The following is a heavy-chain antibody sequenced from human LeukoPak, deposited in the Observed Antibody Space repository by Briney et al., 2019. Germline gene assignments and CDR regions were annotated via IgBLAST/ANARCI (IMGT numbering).Heavy chain of an antibody. V-gene: IGHV3-7*01. Sequence: GGSLRLSCVASGFTFTDFWMSWVRQAPGKGVEWVANIKQDGSEKYYVDSVKGRFTISRDNAKNSVYLQMDSLRDEDTAVYYCARSFHGYWGQGTLVTVSS. CDR2: IKQDGSEK. CDR1: GFTFTDFW. CDR3: ARSFHGY. J-gene: IGHJ4*02.